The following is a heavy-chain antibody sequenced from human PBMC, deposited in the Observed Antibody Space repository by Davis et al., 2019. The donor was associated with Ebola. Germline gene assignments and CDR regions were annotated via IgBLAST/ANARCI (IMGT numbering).Heavy chain of an antibody. V-gene: IGHV1-46*01. CDR2: INPSGGST. J-gene: IGHJ6*02. CDR1: GYTFTSYY. Sequence: ASVKVSCKASGYTFTSYYMHWVRQAPGQGLEWMGIINPSGGSTSYAQKFQGRVTMTRDTSTSTAYMELRSLRSDDTAAYYCARAHSNYGSDYYYGMDVWGQGTTVTVSS. CDR3: ARAHSNYGSDYYYGMDV. D-gene: IGHD3-10*01.